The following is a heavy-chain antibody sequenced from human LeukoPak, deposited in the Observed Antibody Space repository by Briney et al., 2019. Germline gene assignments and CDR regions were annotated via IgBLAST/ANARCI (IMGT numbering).Heavy chain of an antibody. Sequence: ASVKVSRKASGYTFTSYDINWVRQATGQGLEWMGWMNPNSGNTGYAQKFQGRVTMTRNTSISTAYMELSSLRSEDTAVYYCARDVRLLRSPGGYWGQGTLVTVSS. CDR2: MNPNSGNT. CDR1: GYTFTSYD. D-gene: IGHD6-25*01. J-gene: IGHJ4*02. CDR3: ARDVRLLRSPGGY. V-gene: IGHV1-8*01.